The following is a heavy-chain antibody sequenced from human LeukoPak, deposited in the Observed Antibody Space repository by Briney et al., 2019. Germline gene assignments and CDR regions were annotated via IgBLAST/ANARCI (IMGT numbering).Heavy chain of an antibody. Sequence: GGSLRLSCAASGFTFSSHGMHWVRQAPGKGLGRVAVIWYDGSNKYYADSVKGRFTISRDNSKNTLYLQMNSLRAEDTAVYYCARDGTGSNSGWYIHWGQGALVTVSS. CDR2: IWYDGSNK. CDR1: GFTFSSHG. CDR3: ARDGTGSNSGWYIH. V-gene: IGHV3-33*01. J-gene: IGHJ4*02. D-gene: IGHD6-19*01.